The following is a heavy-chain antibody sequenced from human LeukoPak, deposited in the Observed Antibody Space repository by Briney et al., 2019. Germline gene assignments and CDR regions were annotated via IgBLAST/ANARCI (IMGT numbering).Heavy chain of an antibody. Sequence: SETLSLTCTVSGGSISSGSYYWSWIRQPAGKGLEWIGYIYYSGSTNYNPSLKSRVTISVDTSKNQFSLKLSSVTAADTAVYYCARMVRPYNWFDPWGQGTLVTVSS. J-gene: IGHJ5*02. CDR1: GGSISSGSYY. D-gene: IGHD3-10*01. V-gene: IGHV4-61*10. CDR3: ARMVRPYNWFDP. CDR2: IYYSGST.